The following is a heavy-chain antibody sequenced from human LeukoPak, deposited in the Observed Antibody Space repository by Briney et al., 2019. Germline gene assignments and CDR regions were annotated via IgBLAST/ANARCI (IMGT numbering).Heavy chain of an antibody. Sequence: SGTLSLTCGVSGGSITTTNWWSWVRQFPRQGLQWIGEVSLEGVRNYNPSLTSRVTMSLDRAKNLLSLNLNSVTAADTAVYYCSRENGAFSPFGYWGQGILVTV. CDR1: GGSITTTNW. D-gene: IGHD2-8*01. CDR3: SRENGAFSPFGY. CDR2: VSLEGVR. V-gene: IGHV4-4*02. J-gene: IGHJ4*02.